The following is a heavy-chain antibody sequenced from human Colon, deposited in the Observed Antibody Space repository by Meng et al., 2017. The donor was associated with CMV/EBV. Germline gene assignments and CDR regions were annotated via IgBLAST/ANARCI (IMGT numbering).Heavy chain of an antibody. CDR1: EFAINPYA. V-gene: IGHV3-23*03. CDR3: APVGGWGTGTPTTMIT. J-gene: IGHJ5*02. D-gene: IGHD4-17*01. CDR2: IYASGSPT. Sequence: GESLKISCEASEFAINPYAMAWVRQAPGKGLDFVSLIYASGSPTHSPDSLRGRFIISRDNSKNSLWLQMNGLRAEDTALYYCAPVGGWGTGTPTTMITWGQGTLVTVSS.